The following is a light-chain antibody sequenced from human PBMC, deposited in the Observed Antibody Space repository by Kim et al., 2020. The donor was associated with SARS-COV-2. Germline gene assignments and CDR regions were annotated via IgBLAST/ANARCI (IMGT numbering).Light chain of an antibody. CDR3: QQYISYLLT. CDR1: QSISSW. V-gene: IGKV1-5*03. J-gene: IGKJ4*01. Sequence: DIQMTQSPSTLSASVGDRVTITCRASQSISSWLAWYQQKPGKAPKLLIYKASSLESGVPSRFSGSGSGTEFTLTISSLQPDDFATYYCQQYISYLLTFGGGTKVDIK. CDR2: KAS.